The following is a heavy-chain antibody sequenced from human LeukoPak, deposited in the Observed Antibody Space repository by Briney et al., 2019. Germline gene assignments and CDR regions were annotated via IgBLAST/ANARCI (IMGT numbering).Heavy chain of an antibody. D-gene: IGHD3/OR15-3a*01. V-gene: IGHV4-4*07. CDR3: ARNGYTKSWTHLDY. Sequence: PSETLSLTCTVSSGSIRSYHWAWIRQPAGKTLEWIGRIYTTGDTDYNPSLKSRVTMSVDTSKNQFSLNLRSVTTADTAFYYCARNGYTKSWTHLDYWGQGILVSASS. CDR1: SGSIRSYH. J-gene: IGHJ4*02. CDR2: IYTTGDT.